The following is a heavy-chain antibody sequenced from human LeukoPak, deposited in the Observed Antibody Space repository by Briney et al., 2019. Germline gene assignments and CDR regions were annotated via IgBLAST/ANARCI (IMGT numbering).Heavy chain of an antibody. CDR1: GGSFSGYY. J-gene: IGHJ6*03. CDR3: ARHGRPDIVVVPAAITYMDV. V-gene: IGHV4-34*01. D-gene: IGHD2-2*01. Sequence: SETLSLTCAVFGGSFSGYYWSWIRQPPGKGLEWIGEINHSGSTNYNPSLKSRVTISVDTSKNQFSLRLSSVTAADTAVYYCARHGRPDIVVVPAAITYMDVWGKGTTVTISS. CDR2: INHSGST.